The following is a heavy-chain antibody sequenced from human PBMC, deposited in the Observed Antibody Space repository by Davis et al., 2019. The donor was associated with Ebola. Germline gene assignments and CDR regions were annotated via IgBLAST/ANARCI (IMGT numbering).Heavy chain of an antibody. Sequence: GESLKISCAASGFVFRNYVMSWVRQAPGKGPEWVSVMYRDGRTYYADSVKGRFTISRDNSKNTLYLQMNSLRAEDTAMYYCARHVYGDFWYFDLWGRGTRVTVSS. J-gene: IGHJ2*01. V-gene: IGHV3-66*04. CDR2: MYRDGRT. D-gene: IGHD4-17*01. CDR3: ARHVYGDFWYFDL. CDR1: GFVFRNYV.